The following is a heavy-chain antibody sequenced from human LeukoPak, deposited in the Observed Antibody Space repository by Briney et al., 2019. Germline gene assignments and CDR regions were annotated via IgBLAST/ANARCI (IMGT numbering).Heavy chain of an antibody. CDR2: IYYSGST. V-gene: IGHV4-59*01. Sequence: KASETLSLTCTVSGGSISSYYWSWLRQPPGKGLEWIGYIYYSGSTNYNPSLKSRVTISVDTSKNQFSLKLSSVTAADTAVYYCARGVSAFGHWGQGTLVTVSS. CDR3: ARGVSAFGH. D-gene: IGHD3-10*01. J-gene: IGHJ4*02. CDR1: GGSISSYY.